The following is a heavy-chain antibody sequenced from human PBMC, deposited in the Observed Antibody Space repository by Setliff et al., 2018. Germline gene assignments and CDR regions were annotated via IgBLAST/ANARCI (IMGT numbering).Heavy chain of an antibody. V-gene: IGHV4-4*07. D-gene: IGHD3-10*01. J-gene: IGHJ4*02. CDR2: IYVTEST. CDR1: GDSISNYY. Sequence: SETLFLTCTVSGDSISNYYWNWIRQPAGKGLEWIGRIYVTESTKYNPSLKSRVTLSIDTSKNQFSLKLSFVTAADAALYYCAASRAYTGAVEEWFLPKTFDFWGQGSPVTVSS. CDR3: AASRAYTGAVEEWFLPKTFDF.